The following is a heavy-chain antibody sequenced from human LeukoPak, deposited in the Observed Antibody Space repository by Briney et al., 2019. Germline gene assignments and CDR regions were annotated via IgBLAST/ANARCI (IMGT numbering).Heavy chain of an antibody. J-gene: IGHJ4*02. CDR3: ARTEYYYDSSGYYPYDY. CDR2: IYTSGST. V-gene: IGHV4-4*07. CDR1: GGSISSYY. Sequence: SETLSLTCTVSGGSISSYYWSWIRQPAGKGLEWIGRIYTSGSTNYNPSLESRVTMSVDTSKNQFSLKLSSVTAADTAVYYCARTEYYYDSSGYYPYDYWGQGTLVTVSS. D-gene: IGHD3-22*01.